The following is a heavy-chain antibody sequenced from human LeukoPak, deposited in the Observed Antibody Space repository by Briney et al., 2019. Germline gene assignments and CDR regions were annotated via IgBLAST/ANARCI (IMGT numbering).Heavy chain of an antibody. J-gene: IGHJ4*02. CDR3: ARVFRSSGWRHFDY. V-gene: IGHV3-11*04. CDR2: ISSSGSTI. Sequence: GGSLRLSCAASGFAFSDYYMSWIRQAPGKGLEWVSYISSSGSTIYYADSAKGRFTISRDNAKNSLYLQMNSLRAEDTAVYYCARVFRSSGWRHFDYWGQGTLVTVSS. CDR1: GFAFSDYY. D-gene: IGHD6-19*01.